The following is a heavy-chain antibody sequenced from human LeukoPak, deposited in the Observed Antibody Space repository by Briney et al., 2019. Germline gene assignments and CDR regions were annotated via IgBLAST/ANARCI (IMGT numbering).Heavy chain of an antibody. J-gene: IGHJ4*02. Sequence: GGSLRLSCAASGFTFSNYAMHWVRQAPGKGLEWVAVISYDGSNKYYADSVKGRFTISRDNSKNTLYLQMNSLRAEDTAVHYCSRDRDSSGYYYADYWGQGTLVTVSS. V-gene: IGHV3-30*04. CDR3: SRDRDSSGYYYADY. CDR1: GFTFSNYA. D-gene: IGHD3-22*01. CDR2: ISYDGSNK.